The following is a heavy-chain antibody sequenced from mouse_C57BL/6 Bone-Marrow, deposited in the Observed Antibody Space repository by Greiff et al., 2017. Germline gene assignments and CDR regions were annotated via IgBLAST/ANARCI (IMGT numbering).Heavy chain of an antibody. CDR2: ISNGGGST. J-gene: IGHJ1*03. CDR3: ARLGVLLWYFDV. V-gene: IGHV5-12*01. D-gene: IGHD2-12*01. Sequence: EVQRVESGGGLVQPGGSLKLSCAASGFTFSDYYMYWVRQTPEKRLEWVAYISNGGGSTYYPDTVKGRFTISRDNAKNTLYLQMSRLKSEDTAMYYCARLGVLLWYFDVWGTGTTVTVSS. CDR1: GFTFSDYY.